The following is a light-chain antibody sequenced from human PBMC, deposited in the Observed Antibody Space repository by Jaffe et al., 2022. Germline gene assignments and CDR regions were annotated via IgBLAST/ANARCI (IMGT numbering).Light chain of an antibody. J-gene: IGLJ1*01. CDR3: SSYTSSSTYV. V-gene: IGLV2-14*03. CDR2: DVS. Sequence: QSALTQPASVSGSPGQSITISCTGTSSDVGGNKYVSWYQQHPGKAPKLMIYDVSNRPSGVSNRISGSKSGNTASLTISGLQAEDEGDYYCSSYTSSSTYVFGTGTKVTVL. CDR1: SSDVGGNKY.